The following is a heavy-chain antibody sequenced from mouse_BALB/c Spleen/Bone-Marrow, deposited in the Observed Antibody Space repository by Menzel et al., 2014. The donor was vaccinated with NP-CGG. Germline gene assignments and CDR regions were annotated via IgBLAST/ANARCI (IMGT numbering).Heavy chain of an antibody. CDR1: GFTFSSYT. D-gene: IGHD2-1*01. CDR2: ISNGGGST. CDR3: ARQGVYYGKSYYAMDY. J-gene: IGHJ4*01. V-gene: IGHV5-12-2*01. Sequence: EVKLVESGGGLVQPGGSLKLSCAASGFTFSSYTMSWVRQTPEKRLEWVAYISNGGGSTYFPDTVKGRFTISRDSAKNTLYLQMSSLKSEDTAMYYCARQGVYYGKSYYAMDYWGQGTSVTVSS.